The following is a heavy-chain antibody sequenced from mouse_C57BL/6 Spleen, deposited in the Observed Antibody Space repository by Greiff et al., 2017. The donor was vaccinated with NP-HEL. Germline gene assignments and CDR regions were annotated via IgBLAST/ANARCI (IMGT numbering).Heavy chain of an antibody. D-gene: IGHD1-1*01. CDR2: IDPETGGT. CDR3: TRWGGYGSSFFYAMDY. V-gene: IGHV1-15*01. Sequence: QVQLKQSGAELVRPGASVTLSCKASGYTFTDYEMHWVKQTPVHGLEWIGAIDPETGGTAYNQKFKGKAILTADKSSSTAYMELRSLTSEDSAVYYCTRWGGYGSSFFYAMDYWGQGTSVTVSS. CDR1: GYTFTDYE. J-gene: IGHJ4*01.